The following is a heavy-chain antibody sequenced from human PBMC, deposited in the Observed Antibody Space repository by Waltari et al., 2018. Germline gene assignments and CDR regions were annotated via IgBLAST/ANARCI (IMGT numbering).Heavy chain of an antibody. Sequence: QVQLQESGPGLVKPSETLSLTCTVSGGSISSYYWSWIRQSAGKGLEWIGRIYTSGSTNYNPSLKSRVTMSVDTSKNQFSLKLSSVTAADTAVYYCARISTKRDYYYYMDVWGKGTTVTISS. CDR1: GGSISSYY. D-gene: IGHD1-26*01. CDR3: ARISTKRDYYYYMDV. J-gene: IGHJ6*03. V-gene: IGHV4-4*07. CDR2: IYTSGST.